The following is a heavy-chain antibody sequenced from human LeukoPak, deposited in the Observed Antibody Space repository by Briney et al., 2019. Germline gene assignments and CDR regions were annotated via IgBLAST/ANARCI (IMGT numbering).Heavy chain of an antibody. CDR1: GFTFSSYW. J-gene: IGHJ5*02. V-gene: IGHV3-7*03. CDR3: ARVRGSGWLENWFDP. D-gene: IGHD6-19*01. Sequence: PGGSLRLSCAASGFTFSSYWMSWVRQAPGKGLEWVANIKQDGSEKYYVDSVKGRFTISRDNAKNSLYLQMNSLRAEDTAVYYCARVRGSGWLENWFDPWGQGTLVTVSS. CDR2: IKQDGSEK.